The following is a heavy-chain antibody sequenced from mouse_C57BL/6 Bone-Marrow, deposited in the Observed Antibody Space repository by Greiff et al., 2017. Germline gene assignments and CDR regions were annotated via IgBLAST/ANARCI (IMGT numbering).Heavy chain of an antibody. Sequence: QVTLKESGPELVKPGASVKLSCKASGYTFTSYDINWVKQRPGQELEWIGWIYPRDGSTTYNEKFKGKATLTVDTSSSTAYMELHSLTSEDSAVYFCARLEVDYSSGDWYFDVWGTGTTVTVSS. J-gene: IGHJ1*03. CDR1: GYTFTSYD. CDR3: ARLEVDYSSGDWYFDV. V-gene: IGHV1-85*01. CDR2: IYPRDGST. D-gene: IGHD2-5*01.